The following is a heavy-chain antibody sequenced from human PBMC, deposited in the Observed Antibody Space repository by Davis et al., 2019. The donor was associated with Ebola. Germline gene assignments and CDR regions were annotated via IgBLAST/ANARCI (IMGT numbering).Heavy chain of an antibody. J-gene: IGHJ4*02. Sequence: ASVKVSCKASGYIFTNYGVSWLRQAPGQGLEWMGWISGDSGKTNYAQRFQDRVTLTTDTSTSTAYMELRSLRSDDTAVYFCGRGSPAYSTYRFDSWGQGTQVTVSS. CDR3: GRGSPAYSTYRFDS. V-gene: IGHV1-18*01. CDR2: ISGDSGKT. CDR1: GYIFTNYG. D-gene: IGHD4-11*01.